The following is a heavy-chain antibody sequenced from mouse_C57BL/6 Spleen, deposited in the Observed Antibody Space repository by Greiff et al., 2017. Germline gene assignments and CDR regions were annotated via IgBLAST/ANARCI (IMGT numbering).Heavy chain of an antibody. CDR2: INYDGSST. CDR1: GFTFSDYY. V-gene: IGHV5-16*01. Sequence: EVNVVESEGGLVQPGSSMKLSCTASGFTFSDYYMAWVRQVPEKGLEWVANINYDGSSTYYLDSLKSRFIISRDNAKNILYLQMSSLKSEDTATYYCARDPHYYGSGYFDVWGTGTTVTVSS. CDR3: ARDPHYYGSGYFDV. D-gene: IGHD1-1*01. J-gene: IGHJ1*03.